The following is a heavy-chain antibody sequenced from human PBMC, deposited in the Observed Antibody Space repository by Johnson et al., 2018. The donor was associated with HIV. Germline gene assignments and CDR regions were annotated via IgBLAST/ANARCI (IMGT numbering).Heavy chain of an antibody. CDR2: ISSSGTSI. CDR3: ARVIGYDSSCKAFDS. J-gene: IGHJ3*02. D-gene: IGHD3-22*01. Sequence: QVQLVESGGGLVKPGGSLRLSCAASGFTFRDYYMNWMRQAPGKGLEWISHISSSGTSIFYADSVKGRFTISRDNAKNSMSVQMDSLRAEDTALSHCARVIGYDSSCKAFDSWGQGTMVTVSS. V-gene: IGHV3-11*01. CDR1: GFTFRDYY.